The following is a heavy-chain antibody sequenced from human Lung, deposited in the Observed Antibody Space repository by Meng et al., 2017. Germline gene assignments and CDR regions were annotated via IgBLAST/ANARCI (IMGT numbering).Heavy chain of an antibody. CDR1: GGSFSDYY. D-gene: IGHD4-11*01. V-gene: IGHV4-34*01. J-gene: IGHJ4*02. CDR3: ARGPTTMAHDFDY. CDR2: INHSGST. Sequence: GRHQTWGAGMLRPSETLSPTCVVSGGSFSDYYWSWIRPPPGKGLEWIGEINHSGSTNYNPSLESRATISVDTSQNNLSLKLSSVTAADSAVYYCARGPTTMAHDFDYWGQGTLVTVSS.